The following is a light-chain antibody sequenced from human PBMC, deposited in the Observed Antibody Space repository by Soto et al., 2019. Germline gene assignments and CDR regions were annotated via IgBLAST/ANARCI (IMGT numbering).Light chain of an antibody. V-gene: IGKV3-20*01. CDR2: DAS. CDR3: QQYGSSRICT. J-gene: IGKJ3*01. Sequence: EIALTQSPGTLSLSPGERATLSCKASHSVSSSHLAWNQQKPGQAPRLLIYDASSRATGVPDRFSGSGSGIDDTLTISRLEPEDFAVYYCQQYGSSRICTFGAWTKVDIK. CDR1: HSVSSSH.